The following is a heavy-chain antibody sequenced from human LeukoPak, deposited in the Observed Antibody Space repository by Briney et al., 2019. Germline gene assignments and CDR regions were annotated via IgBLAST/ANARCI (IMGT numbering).Heavy chain of an antibody. V-gene: IGHV1-46*01. CDR3: AREASIYCSGGSCYSEAYYYYGMDV. CDR2: IYPRDGST. Sequence: ASVKVSCKASGYTFTSNYIHWVRQAPGQGLEWMGMIYPRDGSTSYAQKFQGRVTITADESTSTAYMELSSLRSEDTAVYYCAREASIYCSGGSCYSEAYYYYGMDVWGQGTTVTVSS. CDR1: GYTFTSNY. D-gene: IGHD2-15*01. J-gene: IGHJ6*02.